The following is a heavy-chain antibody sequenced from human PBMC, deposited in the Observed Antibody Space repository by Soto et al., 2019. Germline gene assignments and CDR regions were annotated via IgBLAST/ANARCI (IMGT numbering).Heavy chain of an antibody. D-gene: IGHD6-19*01. Sequence: GGSLRLSCAASGFTFSTHAMSWVRQAPGKGLEWVSSISSGGTTTFYAASVEGRFTISRDKSKNTLYLQMNSLRADDTAVYYCAREGGSIGGWFGRKFDSWGQGTQVTVSS. J-gene: IGHJ4*02. CDR1: GFTFSTHA. V-gene: IGHV3-23*01. CDR2: ISSGGTTT. CDR3: AREGGSIGGWFGRKFDS.